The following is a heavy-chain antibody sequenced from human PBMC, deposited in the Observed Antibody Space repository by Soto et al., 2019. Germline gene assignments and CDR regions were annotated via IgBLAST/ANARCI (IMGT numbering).Heavy chain of an antibody. J-gene: IGHJ6*02. D-gene: IGHD5-12*01. CDR2: IKSKTDGGTT. Sequence: GGSLRLSCAASGFTFSNAWMNWVRQAPGKGLEWVGRIKSKTDGGTTDYAAPVKGRFTISRDDSKNTLYLQMNSLKTEDTAVYYCTTDPYIVATRFGMDVWGQGTTVTVSS. V-gene: IGHV3-15*07. CDR3: TTDPYIVATRFGMDV. CDR1: GFTFSNAW.